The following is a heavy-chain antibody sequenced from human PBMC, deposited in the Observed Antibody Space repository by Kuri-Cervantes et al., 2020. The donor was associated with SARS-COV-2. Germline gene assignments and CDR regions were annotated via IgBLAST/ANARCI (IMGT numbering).Heavy chain of an antibody. J-gene: IGHJ4*02. V-gene: IGHV1-2*06. D-gene: IGHD2-21*01. Sequence: ASVKVSCKASGYTFTGYYMHWVRQAPGQGLEWMGRINPNSGGTNYAQKFQGRVTMTRDTSISTAYMELSRLRSDDTAVYYCASQLGGGASEYYFDYWGQGALVTDSS. CDR1: GYTFTGYY. CDR3: ASQLGGGASEYYFDY. CDR2: INPNSGGT.